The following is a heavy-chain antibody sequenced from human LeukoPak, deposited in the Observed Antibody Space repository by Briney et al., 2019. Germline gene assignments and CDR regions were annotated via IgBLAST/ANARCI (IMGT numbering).Heavy chain of an antibody. Sequence: GGSLRLTCAAYGFTVSSNYMSWVRQAPGKGLEWISVIYSGGSTYYADSVKGRFTISRDNSKNTLYLQMNSLRAEDTAVYYCARGENFRIFIGWFDPWGQGTLVTVSS. D-gene: IGHD2/OR15-2a*01. V-gene: IGHV3-53*01. CDR3: ARGENFRIFIGWFDP. CDR1: GFTVSSNY. CDR2: IYSGGST. J-gene: IGHJ5*02.